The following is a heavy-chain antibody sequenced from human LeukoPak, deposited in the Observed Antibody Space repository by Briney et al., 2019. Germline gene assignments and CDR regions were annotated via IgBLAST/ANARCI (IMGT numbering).Heavy chain of an antibody. V-gene: IGHV3-23*01. CDR1: GFTFSSYA. J-gene: IGHJ4*02. CDR2: ISGSGGST. CDR3: AKDLYYDFWSGYSCFDY. Sequence: PGGSLRLSCAASGFTFSSYAMSWVRQAPGKGLEWVSAISGSGGSTYYADSVKGRFTISRDISKNTLYLQMNSLRAEDTAVYYCAKDLYYDFWSGYSCFDYWGQGTLVTVSS. D-gene: IGHD3-3*01.